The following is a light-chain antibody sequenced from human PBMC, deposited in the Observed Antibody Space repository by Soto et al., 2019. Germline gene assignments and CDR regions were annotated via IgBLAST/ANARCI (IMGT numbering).Light chain of an antibody. CDR3: QQNNSYST. CDR2: DAY. V-gene: IGKV1-5*01. CDR1: QDINNY. Sequence: IQMTQCPSSLSASVGDRVTITCEASQDINNYLNWYQQTPGKAPKLLIYDAYSLEIGVPSRFSGSGSGTEFTLTISSLQPDAFATYYCQQNNSYSTFGQGTKVDI. J-gene: IGKJ1*01.